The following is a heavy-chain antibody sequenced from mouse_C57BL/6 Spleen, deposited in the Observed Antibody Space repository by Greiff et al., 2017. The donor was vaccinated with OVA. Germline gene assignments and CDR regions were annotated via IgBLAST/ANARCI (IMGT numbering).Heavy chain of an antibody. D-gene: IGHD1-1*01. Sequence: VQLQQSGAELVRPGASVKLSCTASGFNIKDDYMHWVKQRPEQGLEWIGWIDPENGDTEYASKFQGKATITADTSSNTAYLQLSSLTSEDTAVYYCTTSGYYYDDFDYWGQGTTLTVSS. J-gene: IGHJ2*01. V-gene: IGHV14-4*01. CDR3: TTSGYYYDDFDY. CDR1: GFNIKDDY. CDR2: IDPENGDT.